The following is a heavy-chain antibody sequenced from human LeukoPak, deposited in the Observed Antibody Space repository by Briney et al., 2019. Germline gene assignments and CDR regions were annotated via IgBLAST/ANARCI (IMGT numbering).Heavy chain of an antibody. J-gene: IGHJ4*02. V-gene: IGHV3-43*02. D-gene: IGHD6-19*01. Sequence: GGSPRLSSAASGFTFYDYAMHWVRQAPGKRLELVFIISGDGGSTYYADSVKGRLTISRDNSKNSLYLQMNSLRTEDTALYHCAKDRGWYDYWGQGTLVTVSS. CDR2: ISGDGGST. CDR1: GFTFYDYA. CDR3: AKDRGWYDY.